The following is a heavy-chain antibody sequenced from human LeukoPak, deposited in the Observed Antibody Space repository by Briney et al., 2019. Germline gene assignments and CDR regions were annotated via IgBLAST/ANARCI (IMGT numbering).Heavy chain of an antibody. CDR3: ARVQSGSYHQDAFDI. CDR1: GYTCTVHY. D-gene: IGHD1-26*01. J-gene: IGHJ3*02. Sequence: GASVKVSCKASGYTCTVHYIHWVRQAPGQGLEWMGRIIPILGIANYAQKFQGRVTITADKSTSTAYMELSSLGSEDTAVYYCARVQSGSYHQDAFDIWGQGTMVTVSS. V-gene: IGHV1-69*04. CDR2: IIPILGIA.